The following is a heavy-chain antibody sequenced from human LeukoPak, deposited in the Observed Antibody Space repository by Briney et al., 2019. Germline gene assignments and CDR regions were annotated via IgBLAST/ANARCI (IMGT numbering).Heavy chain of an antibody. CDR3: ASYGYQLLFWFDP. Sequence: GGSLRLSCAASGFTFSSYGMSWVRQAPGKGLEWVSAISGSGGSTYYADSVKGRFTISRDNSKNTLYLQMNSLRAEDTAVYYCASYGYQLLFWFDPWGQGALVTVSS. D-gene: IGHD2-2*01. J-gene: IGHJ5*02. CDR1: GFTFSSYG. CDR2: ISGSGGST. V-gene: IGHV3-23*01.